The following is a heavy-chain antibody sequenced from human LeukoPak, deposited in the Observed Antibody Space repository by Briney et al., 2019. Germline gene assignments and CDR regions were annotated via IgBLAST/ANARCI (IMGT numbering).Heavy chain of an antibody. Sequence: GGSLRPSCAASGFIFSSHAMHWVRQAPGKGLEWVAVISYAGDDGSNIYYADSVKGRFTISRDNSKSTLYLQMNSLRAEDTAVYYCAKQLGYCSDGSCYFPYWGQGTLVTVSS. CDR1: GFIFSSHA. CDR2: ISYAGDDGSNI. V-gene: IGHV3-30*18. J-gene: IGHJ4*02. CDR3: AKQLGYCSDGSCYFPY. D-gene: IGHD2-15*01.